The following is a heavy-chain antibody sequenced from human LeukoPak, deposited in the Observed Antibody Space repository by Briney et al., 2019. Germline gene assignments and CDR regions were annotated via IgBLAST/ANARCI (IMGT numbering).Heavy chain of an antibody. CDR1: GSTFSSYD. D-gene: IGHD1-26*01. CDR2: INAGNGNT. J-gene: IGHJ6*02. V-gene: IGHV1-3*01. CDR3: ARGGTQEGVLYYYGMDV. Sequence: ASVKVSCKASGSTFSSYDISWVRQAPGQRLEWMGWINAGNGNTKYSQKFQGRVTITRDTSASTAYMELSSLRSEDTAVYYCARGGTQEGVLYYYGMDVWGQGTTVTVSS.